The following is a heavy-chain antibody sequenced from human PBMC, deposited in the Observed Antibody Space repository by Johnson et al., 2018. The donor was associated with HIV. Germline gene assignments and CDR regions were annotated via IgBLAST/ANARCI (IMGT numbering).Heavy chain of an antibody. CDR1: GFTFSSYG. Sequence: QEKLVESGGGVVQPGRSLRLSCAASGFTFSSYGMHWVRQAPGKGLEWVAVISYDGSNKYYADSVKGRFTISRDNSKNTLYLQMNSLRAEDTAVYYCAKVHFSGSYSGDAFDIWGQGTMVTVSS. CDR3: AKVHFSGSYSGDAFDI. V-gene: IGHV3-30*18. CDR2: ISYDGSNK. D-gene: IGHD1-26*01. J-gene: IGHJ3*02.